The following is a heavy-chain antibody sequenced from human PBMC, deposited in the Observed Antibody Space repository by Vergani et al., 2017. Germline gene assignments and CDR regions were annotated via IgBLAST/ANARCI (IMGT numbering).Heavy chain of an antibody. D-gene: IGHD3-3*01. V-gene: IGHV4-34*01. Sequence: QVQLQQWGAGLLKPSETLSLTCAVYGGSFSGYYWSWIRQPPGKGLEWIGEINHSGSTNYNPSLKSRVTISVDTSKNQFSLKLSSVTAADQAVYYCARELGYDVWSGYYRENYYMDVWGKGTTVTVSS. CDR3: ARELGYDVWSGYYRENYYMDV. CDR1: GGSFSGYY. CDR2: INHSGST. J-gene: IGHJ6*03.